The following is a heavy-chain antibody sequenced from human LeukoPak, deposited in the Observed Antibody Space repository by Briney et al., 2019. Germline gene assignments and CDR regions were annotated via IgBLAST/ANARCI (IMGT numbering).Heavy chain of an antibody. D-gene: IGHD4/OR15-4a*01. CDR1: GFTFRNYA. CDR3: ARGRLCDY. J-gene: IGHJ4*02. CDR2: INGGGGST. Sequence: PGGSLRLSCAASGFTFRNYAMTWVRQAPGKGLEWVSAINGGGGSTYYAGSVKGRFTISRDNSRNTLYLQMNSLRAEDTAVYYCARGRLCDYWGQGTLVTVSS. V-gene: IGHV3-23*01.